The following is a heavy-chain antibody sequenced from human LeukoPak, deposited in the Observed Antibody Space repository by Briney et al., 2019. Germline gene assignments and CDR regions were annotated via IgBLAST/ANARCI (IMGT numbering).Heavy chain of an antibody. CDR2: MSYSGRT. V-gene: IGHV4-39*01. Sequence: SETLSLTCTVSGSSIISGTYYWGWVRQAPGKGLEWIGSMSYSGRTYQNPSLKSRLTISVDTSKNQLSLKLSSVTAADTAVYYCARLWSGFRPPDYWGQGTPVTVSS. CDR3: ARLWSGFRPPDY. D-gene: IGHD3-3*01. J-gene: IGHJ4*02. CDR1: GSSIISGTYY.